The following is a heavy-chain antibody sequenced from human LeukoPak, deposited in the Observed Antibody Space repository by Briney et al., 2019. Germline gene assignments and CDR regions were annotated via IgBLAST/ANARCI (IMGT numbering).Heavy chain of an antibody. Sequence: ETLSLTCAVYGGSFSGYYWSWIRQAPGKGLEWVSSISSSSSYIYYADSVKGRFTISRDNAKNSLYLQMNSLRAEDTAVYYCAREHRFWGQGTLVTVSS. CDR2: ISSSSSYI. V-gene: IGHV3-21*01. CDR3: AREHRF. J-gene: IGHJ4*02. CDR1: GGSFSGYY.